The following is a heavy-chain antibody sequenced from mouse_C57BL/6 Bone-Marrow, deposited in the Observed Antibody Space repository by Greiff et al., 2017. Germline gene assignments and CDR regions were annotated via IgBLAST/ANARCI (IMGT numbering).Heavy chain of an antibody. D-gene: IGHD1-1*01. CDR3: ARGLFAWFAY. CDR1: GFTFSDYY. CDR2: ISNGGGST. Sequence: EVQLVESGGGLVQPGGSLKLSCAASGFTFSDYYMYWVRQTPEKRLEWVAYISNGGGSTYYPDTVKGRFTISRDHAKNTLYLQMSRLKSEDTAMYYCARGLFAWFAYWGQGTLVTVSA. J-gene: IGHJ3*01. V-gene: IGHV5-12*01.